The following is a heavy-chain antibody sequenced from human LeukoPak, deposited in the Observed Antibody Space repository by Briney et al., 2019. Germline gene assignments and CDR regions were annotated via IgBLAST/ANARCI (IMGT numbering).Heavy chain of an antibody. Sequence: GGSLRLSCAVSGITLSNYGMSWVRQAPGKGLEWVAGISGSGGGTNYADSVKGRFTISRYNPKNTLYLQMNSLRAEDTAVYFCAKRGVVIRVILVGFHKEAYYFDSWGQRALVTISS. J-gene: IGHJ4*02. CDR2: ISGSGGGT. CDR1: GITLSNYG. V-gene: IGHV3-23*01. D-gene: IGHD3-22*01. CDR3: AKRGVVIRVILVGFHKEAYYFDS.